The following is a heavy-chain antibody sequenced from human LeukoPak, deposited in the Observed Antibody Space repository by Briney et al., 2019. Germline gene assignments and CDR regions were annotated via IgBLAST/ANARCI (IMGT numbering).Heavy chain of an antibody. CDR2: ISAYNGNT. D-gene: IGHD4-23*01. CDR1: RYTFTTYG. J-gene: IGHJ4*02. V-gene: IGHV1-18*01. Sequence: APVRLSFTPSRYTFTTYGIRWVRQAPGQGLERIGWISAYNGNTNYAQKLQGRVTMNTDTSTSTAYMELRSLRSDDTAVYYCARSEHDYGGNSDYWGQGTMVTVSS. CDR3: ARSEHDYGGNSDY.